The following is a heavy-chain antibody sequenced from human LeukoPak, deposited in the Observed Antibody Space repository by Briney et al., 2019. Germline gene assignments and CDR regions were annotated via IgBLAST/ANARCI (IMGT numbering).Heavy chain of an antibody. V-gene: IGHV3-30-3*01. CDR1: GFTFSSYA. CDR3: AREGFDIVVVPAAISYYYYYMDV. D-gene: IGHD2-2*01. J-gene: IGHJ6*03. Sequence: TGRSLRLSCAASGFTFSSYAMHWVRQAPGKGLEWVAVISYDGSNKYYADSVKGRFTISRDNSKNTLYLQMNSLRAEDTAVYYCAREGFDIVVVPAAISYYYYYMDVWGKGTTVTVSS. CDR2: ISYDGSNK.